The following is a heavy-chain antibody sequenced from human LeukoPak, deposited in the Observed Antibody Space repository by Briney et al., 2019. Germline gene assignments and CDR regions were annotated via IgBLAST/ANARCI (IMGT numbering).Heavy chain of an antibody. CDR1: GFTVSSNY. J-gene: IGHJ4*02. CDR3: ARDSPRSSGWYLDY. Sequence: GGSLRLSCAASGFTVSSNYMSCVRQAPGKGLEWVSVIYSGGSTYYADSVKGRFTISRDNSKNTLYLQMKSLRAEETAVYYCARDSPRSSGWYLDYWGQGTLVTVSP. V-gene: IGHV3-53*01. CDR2: IYSGGST. D-gene: IGHD6-19*01.